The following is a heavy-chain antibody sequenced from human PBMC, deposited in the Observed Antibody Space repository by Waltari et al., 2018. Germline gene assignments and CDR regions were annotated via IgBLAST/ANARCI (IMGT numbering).Heavy chain of an antibody. J-gene: IGHJ4*02. D-gene: IGHD5-12*01. CDR1: GFAGSHND. CDR3: ARAGLGSPSQWLQLLDS. CDR2: LSAGGGGT. V-gene: IGHV3-53*01. Sequence: EAELAESGGGWIEQGGYLRRSWAASGFAGSHNDMTWVRQAPGKGLEWVSVLSAGGGGTYYEDSVKGRFTISRDNSKNTLYLQMNTLRVEDTGVYFCARAGLGSPSQWLQLLDSWGQGTLDSVSS.